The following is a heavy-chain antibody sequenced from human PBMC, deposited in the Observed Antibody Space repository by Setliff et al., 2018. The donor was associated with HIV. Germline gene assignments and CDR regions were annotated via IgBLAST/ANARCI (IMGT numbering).Heavy chain of an antibody. Sequence: SETLSLTCTVSGGSISRSSYFWGWIRQPPGKGLEWIGSIYYSGSTYYNPSLKSRVTISVDTSKNQFSLKLSSVTAADTAVYYCARDGVVPAAMDYYGLDVWGQGTTVTVSS. V-gene: IGHV4-39*07. CDR3: ARDGVVPAAMDYYGLDV. CDR2: IYYSGST. CDR1: GGSISRSSYF. D-gene: IGHD2-2*01. J-gene: IGHJ6*02.